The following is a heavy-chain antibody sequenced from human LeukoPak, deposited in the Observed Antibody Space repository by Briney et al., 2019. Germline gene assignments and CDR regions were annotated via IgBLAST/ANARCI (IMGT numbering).Heavy chain of an antibody. CDR1: QFPFSTFW. J-gene: IGHJ3*02. V-gene: IGHV3-7*01. Sequence: PGGSLRLSCAACQFPFSTFWMSWVRQSPGKGGEWVANIKADGSVKHYVDSVEDRFSISRDNARSSLYLQMYSLRAEDTAGYYCVRDSDYQRNSGGLYAHYDALDIWGHGTMVTVSS. CDR2: IKADGSVK. D-gene: IGHD2-21*01. CDR3: VRDSDYQRNSGGLYAHYDALDI.